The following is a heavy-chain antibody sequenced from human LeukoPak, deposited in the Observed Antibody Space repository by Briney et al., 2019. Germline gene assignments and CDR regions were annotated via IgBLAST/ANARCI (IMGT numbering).Heavy chain of an antibody. CDR3: ARRHSSGNPDPFDY. D-gene: IGHD6-19*01. V-gene: IGHV3-53*01. CDR2: IYSGGAI. J-gene: IGHJ4*02. Sequence: GGSLRLSCAASGFLVSTNYMSWVRQAPGKGLEWVSVIYSGGAIHYADSVKGRFTISRDNSKNTLYLQMNSLRAEDTAMYFCARRHSSGNPDPFDYWGQGTLVIVSS. CDR1: GFLVSTNY.